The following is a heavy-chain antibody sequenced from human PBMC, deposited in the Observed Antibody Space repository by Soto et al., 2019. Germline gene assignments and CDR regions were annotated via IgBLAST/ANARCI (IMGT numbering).Heavy chain of an antibody. Sequence: SETLSLTCTVSGGSISSYYWSWIRQPAGKGLEWIGRIYTSGSTNYNPSLKSRVTMSVDTSKNQFSMKLSSVTAADTAVYYCARTTISREGYYYGMDVWGQGTTVTVS. D-gene: IGHD4-4*01. CDR2: IYTSGST. V-gene: IGHV4-4*07. J-gene: IGHJ6*01. CDR1: GGSISSYY. CDR3: ARTTISREGYYYGMDV.